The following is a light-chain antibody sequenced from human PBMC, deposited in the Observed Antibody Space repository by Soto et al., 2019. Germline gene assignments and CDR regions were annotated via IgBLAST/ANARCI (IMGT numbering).Light chain of an antibody. V-gene: IGKV2-24*01. CDR1: HSLVHSNGDTY. CDR3: MQLTHFPWT. CDR2: KIS. J-gene: IGKJ1*01. Sequence: DVVMTQTPLPSPVTLGQPASISCRSSHSLVHSNGDTYLTGYQQRPGQPPRLLIYKISKRFSGVPDRFSGSGAWTDFTLKISRVEAEDVGVYYCMQLTHFPWTFGQGTRVEIQ.